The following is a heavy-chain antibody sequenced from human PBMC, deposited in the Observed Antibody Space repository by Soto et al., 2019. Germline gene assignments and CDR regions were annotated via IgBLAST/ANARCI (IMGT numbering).Heavy chain of an antibody. D-gene: IGHD5-12*01. Sequence: GGSLRLSCAASGFTFSSYGMHWVRQAPGKGLEWVAVIWYDGSNKYYADSVKGRFTISRDNSKNTLYLQMNSLRAEDTAVYYCARGGDGYNGGTYYFDYWGQGTLVTVSS. CDR2: IWYDGSNK. V-gene: IGHV3-33*01. CDR3: ARGGDGYNGGTYYFDY. CDR1: GFTFSSYG. J-gene: IGHJ4*02.